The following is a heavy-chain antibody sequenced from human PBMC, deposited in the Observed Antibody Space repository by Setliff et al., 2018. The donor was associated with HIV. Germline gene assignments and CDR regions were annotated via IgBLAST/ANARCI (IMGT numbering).Heavy chain of an antibody. Sequence: GGSLRLSCAASGFTLSNFWMTWVRQAPGKGLEWVASIKQDGSEKNYVDSVKGRFTLSRDNAKNSLYLQMSSLRADDTAVYFCARLIGRVIPPYYYYYMDVWGKGTTVTVSS. CDR2: IKQDGSEK. J-gene: IGHJ6*03. CDR1: GFTLSNFW. D-gene: IGHD3-16*02. CDR3: ARLIGRVIPPYYYYYMDV. V-gene: IGHV3-7*03.